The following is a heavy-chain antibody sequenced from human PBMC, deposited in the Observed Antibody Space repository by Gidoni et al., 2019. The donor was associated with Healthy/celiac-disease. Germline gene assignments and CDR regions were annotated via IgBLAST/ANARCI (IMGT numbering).Heavy chain of an antibody. CDR1: GFTFSRYA. D-gene: IGHD6-13*01. Sequence: EVQLLESGGGLVQPGGSLRLSCAASGFTFSRYAMSGVRQAPGEGLGWVSGIGGSGGSTYYADSVKGRFTISRDNSKNTLYLQMNSLRAEDTAVYYCAKDYYSSSWADAFDIWGQGTMVTVSS. J-gene: IGHJ3*02. CDR2: IGGSGGST. V-gene: IGHV3-23*01. CDR3: AKDYYSSSWADAFDI.